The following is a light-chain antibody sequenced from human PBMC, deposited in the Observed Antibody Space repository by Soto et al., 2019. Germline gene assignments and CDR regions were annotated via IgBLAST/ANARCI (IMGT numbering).Light chain of an antibody. CDR2: GAS. CDR1: QSVSSIY. CDR3: QQYGSSPYT. J-gene: IGKJ2*01. Sequence: EIVLTQSPGTLSLSPGETATLSCRASQSVSSIYLAWYQQKPGQAPRLLIYGASSRATGIPDRFSGSGSGTDFTLTISRLEPEDFAVYYCQQYGSSPYTFGLGT. V-gene: IGKV3-20*01.